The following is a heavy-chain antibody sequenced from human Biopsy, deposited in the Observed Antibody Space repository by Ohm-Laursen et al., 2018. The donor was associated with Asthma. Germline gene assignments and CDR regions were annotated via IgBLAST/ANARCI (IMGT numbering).Heavy chain of an antibody. J-gene: IGHJ6*02. V-gene: IGHV4-34*01. CDR2: INHSGST. Sequence: SDTLSLTCAVYGGSFSGYYWSWIHQPPGKGLEWIVEINHSGSTNYNPSLKSRVTITVDTSKTQFSLKLSSVTAADTAVYYCARITNDRIAAAGRYYYYGMDVWGQGTTVTVSS. D-gene: IGHD6-13*01. CDR1: GGSFSGYY. CDR3: ARITNDRIAAAGRYYYYGMDV.